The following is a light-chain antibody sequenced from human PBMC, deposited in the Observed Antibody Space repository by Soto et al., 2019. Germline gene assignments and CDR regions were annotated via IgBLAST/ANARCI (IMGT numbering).Light chain of an antibody. J-gene: IGKJ1*01. CDR1: QSVSSNK. CDR2: AAS. V-gene: IGKV3-20*01. CDR3: QQYGSSRT. Sequence: ETVLTQSPPPGSWCPGNMATPPGRASQSVSSNKLAWYQQKPGQAPRLLIYAASSRATGIPDRFSGSGSGTDFTLTINRLEPEDFAVYYCQQYGSSRTFGQGTKVDIK.